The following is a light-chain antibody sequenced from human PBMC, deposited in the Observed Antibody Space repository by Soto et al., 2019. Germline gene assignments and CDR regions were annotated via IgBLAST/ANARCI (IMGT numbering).Light chain of an antibody. Sequence: ELVLTPSPCTLPLSPGERATLSCRVCHSVSSSYLASYQQKPGHPPRLLIYSASSRATGIPDSFSGSGSGADHTLTISSLQHEDFATYFCQQSYNIPRATFGQGTKVDI. CDR3: QQSYNIPRAT. J-gene: IGKJ1*01. V-gene: IGKV3-20*01. CDR2: SAS. CDR1: HSVSSSY.